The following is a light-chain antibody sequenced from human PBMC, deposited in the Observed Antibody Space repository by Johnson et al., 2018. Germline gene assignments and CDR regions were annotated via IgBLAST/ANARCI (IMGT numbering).Light chain of an antibody. CDR2: ENN. CDR3: GTWDSSLIAGNV. Sequence: QSVLTQPPSVSAAPGQKVTISCSGSSSNIGNNYVSWYQQLPGTAPKLLIYENNKRPSGIPDRFSGSKSGPSATLGITGLQTWDEADYYCGTWDSSLIAGNVFGTGTKVTVL. J-gene: IGLJ1*01. V-gene: IGLV1-51*02. CDR1: SSNIGNNY.